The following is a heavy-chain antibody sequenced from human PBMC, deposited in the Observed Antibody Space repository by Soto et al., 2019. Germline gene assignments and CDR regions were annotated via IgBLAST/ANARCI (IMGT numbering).Heavy chain of an antibody. CDR3: ARHVPAAGYYYGMDV. CDR1: GYTFTSYA. D-gene: IGHD2-2*01. CDR2: IIPIFGTA. V-gene: IGHV1-69*01. Sequence: SVKVSCKASGYTFTSYAISWVRQAPGQGLEWMGGIIPIFGTANYAQKFQGRVTITADESTSTAYMELSSLRSEDTAVYYCARHVPAAGYYYGMDVWGQGTTVTVSS. J-gene: IGHJ6*02.